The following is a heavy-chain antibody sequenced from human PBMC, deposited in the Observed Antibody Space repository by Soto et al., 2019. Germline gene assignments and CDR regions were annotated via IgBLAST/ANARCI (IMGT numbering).Heavy chain of an antibody. D-gene: IGHD5-12*01. Sequence: ASVKVSCKAPGYTFTSYAMHWVRQAPGQRLEWMGWINAGNGNTKYSQKFQGRVTITRDTSASTAYMELSSLRSEDTAVYYCARHGGRSGGYEIAAFDIWGQGTMVTVSS. CDR2: INAGNGNT. CDR3: ARHGGRSGGYEIAAFDI. J-gene: IGHJ3*02. CDR1: GYTFTSYA. V-gene: IGHV1-3*01.